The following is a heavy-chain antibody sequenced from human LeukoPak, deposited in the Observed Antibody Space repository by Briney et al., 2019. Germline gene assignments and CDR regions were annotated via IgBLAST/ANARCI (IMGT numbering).Heavy chain of an antibody. CDR2: ISGSGGST. D-gene: IGHD4-23*01. CDR3: AKWSPCGGNPGY. J-gene: IGHJ4*02. CDR1: GFTLISYA. Sequence: PGGSLRLSCAASGFTLISYAMRWVPQAPGKGVEWVSAISGSGGSTYYADSVKGRFTISRDNSKNTLYLQMSSLRAEDTAVYYCAKWSPCGGNPGYWGQGTLVTVSS. V-gene: IGHV3-23*01.